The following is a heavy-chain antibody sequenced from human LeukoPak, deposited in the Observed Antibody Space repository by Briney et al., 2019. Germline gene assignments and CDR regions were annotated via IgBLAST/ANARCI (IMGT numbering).Heavy chain of an antibody. CDR3: AKGGRHYDSSGYYYRSWYYFDY. CDR2: SSGSGGST. V-gene: IGHV3-23*01. J-gene: IGHJ4*02. CDR1: GFTFSSYA. D-gene: IGHD3-22*01. Sequence: GGSLRLSCAASGFTFSSYAMSWVRQAPGKGLEWVSASSGSGGSTYYADSVKGRFTISRDNSKNTLYLQMNSLRAEDTAVYYCAKGGRHYDSSGYYYRSWYYFDYWGQGTLVTVSS.